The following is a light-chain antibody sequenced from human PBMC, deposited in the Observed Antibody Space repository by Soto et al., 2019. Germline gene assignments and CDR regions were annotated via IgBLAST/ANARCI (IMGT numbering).Light chain of an antibody. CDR3: QQHAHWPLT. CDR1: QSVGKN. Sequence: EIVMTQSPATLSVSPGERGTLSCRASQSVGKNLAWYQQKPGQAPGLLIYEASTRATGIPARFSGSGSGTDFTLTISSLEPEDFALYYCQQHAHWPLTFGGGTKVDIK. V-gene: IGKV3-11*01. CDR2: EAS. J-gene: IGKJ4*01.